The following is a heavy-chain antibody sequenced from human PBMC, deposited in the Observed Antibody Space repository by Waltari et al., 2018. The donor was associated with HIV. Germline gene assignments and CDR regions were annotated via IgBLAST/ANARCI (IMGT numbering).Heavy chain of an antibody. J-gene: IGHJ3*02. Sequence: QLVESGGGLIQPGGSLRLSCAASGFTVSSNYMTWVRQAPGKGLEWVSVIYSGGSTYSADSVRGRFTISRDNSKDTLYLHMNSLRAEDTAVYYCARVYYDSSGPNAFDIWGQGTLVTVSS. CDR2: IYSGGST. V-gene: IGHV3-53*01. CDR3: ARVYYDSSGPNAFDI. D-gene: IGHD3-22*01. CDR1: GFTVSSNY.